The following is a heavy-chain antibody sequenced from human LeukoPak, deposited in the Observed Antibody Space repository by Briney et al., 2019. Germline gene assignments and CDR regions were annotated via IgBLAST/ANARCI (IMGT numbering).Heavy chain of an antibody. Sequence: ASVKVSCKASGGTFSSYAISWVRQAPGQGLEWVGGISPIFGTANYAQKFQGRVTITTDESTSTAYMELSSLRSEDTAVYYCARAGGDSSSYYYYYYMDVWGKGTTVTVSS. CDR2: ISPIFGTA. J-gene: IGHJ6*03. CDR3: ARAGGDSSSYYYYYYMDV. CDR1: GGTFSSYA. D-gene: IGHD6-6*01. V-gene: IGHV1-69*05.